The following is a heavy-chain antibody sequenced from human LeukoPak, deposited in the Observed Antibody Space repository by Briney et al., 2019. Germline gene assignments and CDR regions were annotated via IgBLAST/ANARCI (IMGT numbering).Heavy chain of an antibody. V-gene: IGHV4-39*07. CDR2: IYYSGST. Sequence: PSETLSLTCTVSGGSISSSSYYWGWIRQPPGKGLEWIGSIYYSGSTYYNPSLKSRVTISVDTSKNQFSLKLSSVTAADTAVYYCARERGLGDCSSTSCSNNWFDPWGQGTLVTVSS. CDR3: ARERGLGDCSSTSCSNNWFDP. D-gene: IGHD2-2*01. J-gene: IGHJ5*02. CDR1: GGSISSSSYY.